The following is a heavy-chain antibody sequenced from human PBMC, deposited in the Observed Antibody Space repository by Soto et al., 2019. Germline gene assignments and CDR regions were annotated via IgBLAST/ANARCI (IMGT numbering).Heavy chain of an antibody. V-gene: IGHV4-34*01. CDR2: INHSGRT. CDR3: ARVHRSSQQWLVQANGWFDP. D-gene: IGHD6-19*01. CDR1: GGSFSGYY. Sequence: QVQLQQWGAGLLKPSETLSLTCAVYGGSFSGYYWSWIRQPPGKGLEWIGEINHSGRTNYNPSLKDRVPRSVDASKNQFSLKLSSVTAADTAVYDCARVHRSSQQWLVQANGWFDPWGQGTLVTVSS. J-gene: IGHJ5*02.